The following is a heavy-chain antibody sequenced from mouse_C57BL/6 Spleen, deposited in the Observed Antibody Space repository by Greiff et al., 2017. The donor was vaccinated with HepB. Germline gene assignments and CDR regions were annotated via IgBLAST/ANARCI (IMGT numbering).Heavy chain of an antibody. J-gene: IGHJ2*01. CDR3: ARLGREGYYFDY. CDR1: GYAFSSSW. CDR2: IYPGDGDT. V-gene: IGHV1-82*01. D-gene: IGHD4-1*01. Sequence: QVQLQQSGPELVKPGASVKISCKASGYAFSSSWMNWVKQSPGKGLEWIGRIYPGDGDTNYNGKFKGKATLTADKSSSTAYMQLSSLTSEDSAVYFCARLGREGYYFDYWGQGTTLTVSS.